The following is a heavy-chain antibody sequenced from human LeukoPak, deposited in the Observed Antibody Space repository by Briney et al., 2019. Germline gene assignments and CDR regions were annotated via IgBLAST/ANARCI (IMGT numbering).Heavy chain of an antibody. D-gene: IGHD6-13*01. CDR1: GFTSSSYA. J-gene: IGHJ4*02. CDR3: AKDGFGSSWPYYFDY. V-gene: IGHV3-23*01. CDR2: ISGSGGST. Sequence: GGSLRLSCAASGFTSSSYAMSWVRQAPGKGLEWVSAISGSGGSTYYADSVKGRFTISRDNSKNTLYLQMNSLRAEDTAVYYCAKDGFGSSWPYYFDYWGQGTLVTVSS.